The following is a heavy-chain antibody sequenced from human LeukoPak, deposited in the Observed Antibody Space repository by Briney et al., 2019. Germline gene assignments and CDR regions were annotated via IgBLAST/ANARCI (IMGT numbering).Heavy chain of an antibody. CDR2: ISTSASTI. CDR3: ARGYGDYEVTDF. D-gene: IGHD4-17*01. J-gene: IGHJ4*02. Sequence: GGSLRLSCVASGFPFSNYYMSWIRQAPGKGLECISYISTSASTIYYADSVKGRFTISRDNAKNSLYLQMNSLRAEDTAVYYCARGYGDYEVTDFWGQGTLVTVSS. CDR1: GFPFSNYY. V-gene: IGHV3-11*01.